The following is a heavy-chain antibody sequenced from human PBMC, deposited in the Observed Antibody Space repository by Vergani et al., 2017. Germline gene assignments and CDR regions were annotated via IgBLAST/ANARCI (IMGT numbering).Heavy chain of an antibody. CDR2: IRSSSSYI. CDR3: ARDRYGDYAFDI. V-gene: IGHV3-21*01. Sequence: EVQLVESGGGLVQPGRSLRLSCAASGFTFSSYSMNWVRQAPGKGLEWVSSIRSSSSYIYHADSVKGRFTISRDNAKNALYLQMNSLRAEDTAVYYCARDRYGDYAFDIWGQGTMVTVSS. J-gene: IGHJ3*02. D-gene: IGHD4-17*01. CDR1: GFTFSSYS.